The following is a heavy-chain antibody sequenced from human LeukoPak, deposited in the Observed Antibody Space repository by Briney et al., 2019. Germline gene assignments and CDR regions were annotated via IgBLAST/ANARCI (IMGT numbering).Heavy chain of an antibody. CDR2: IYSSGST. J-gene: IGHJ4*02. D-gene: IGHD4-23*01. V-gene: IGHV4-59*01. CDR1: GGSISSYH. Sequence: SETLSLTCTVSGGSISSYHWSWIRQPPGKGLECIGYIYSSGSTNYNPSLKSRVTISVDTSKNQFSLKLSSVTAADTAVYYCAKNIGGFDYWGQGTLVTVSS. CDR3: AKNIGGFDY.